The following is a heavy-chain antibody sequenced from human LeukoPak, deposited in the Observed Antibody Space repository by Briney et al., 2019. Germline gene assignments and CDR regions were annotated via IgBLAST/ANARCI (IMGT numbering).Heavy chain of an antibody. CDR2: INHSGST. CDR3: ARGNTYCTNGVCYKSYFDY. D-gene: IGHD2-8*01. J-gene: IGHJ4*02. V-gene: IGHV4-34*01. CDR1: GGSFSGYY. Sequence: PSETLSLTCAVYGGSFSGYYWSWIRQPPGKGLEWIGEINHSGSTNYNPSLKSRVTISVDTSKNQFSLKLSSVTAADTAVHYCARGNTYCTNGVCYKSYFDYWGQGTLVTVSS.